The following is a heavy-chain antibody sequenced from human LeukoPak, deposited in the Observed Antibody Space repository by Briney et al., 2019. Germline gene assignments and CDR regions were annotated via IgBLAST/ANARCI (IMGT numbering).Heavy chain of an antibody. J-gene: IGHJ5*02. CDR2: IYYTGNT. D-gene: IGHD6-13*01. CDR3: ARDKVVIEAAGSSYGFLAWFDP. V-gene: IGHV4-39*07. CDR1: GDSITGYY. Sequence: PSETLSLTCSVSGDSITGYYWGWIRQPPGKGLEWIGNIYYTGNTYYNSSLKSRVTISVDTSKNQFSLKLSSVTAADTAVYYCARDKVVIEAAGSSYGFLAWFDPWGQGTLVTVSS.